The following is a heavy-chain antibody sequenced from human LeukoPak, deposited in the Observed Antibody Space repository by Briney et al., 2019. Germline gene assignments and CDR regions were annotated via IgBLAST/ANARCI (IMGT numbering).Heavy chain of an antibody. CDR3: ARTAGYSSSWYRPFDY. D-gene: IGHD6-13*01. V-gene: IGHV4-59*01. CDR2: IYYSGST. Sequence: SETLSLTCTVSGGSISSYYWSWIRQPPGKGLEWIGYIYYSGSTNYNPSLKSRVTISVDTSKNQFSLKLSSVTAADTAVYYCARTAGYSSSWYRPFDYWGQGTLVTVSS. J-gene: IGHJ4*02. CDR1: GGSISSYY.